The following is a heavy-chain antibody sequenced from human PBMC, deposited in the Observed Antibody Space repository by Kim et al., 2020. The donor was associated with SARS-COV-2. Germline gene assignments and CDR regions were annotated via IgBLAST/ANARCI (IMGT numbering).Heavy chain of an antibody. D-gene: IGHD2-15*01. Sequence: GGSLRLSCAASGFTFSSYAMSWVRQAPGKGLEWVSAISGSGGSTYYADSVKGRFTISRDNSKNTLYLQMNSLRAEDTAVYYCAKDLGLGYCSGGSCPLMFDYWGQGTLVTVSS. CDR3: AKDLGLGYCSGGSCPLMFDY. CDR2: ISGSGGST. CDR1: GFTFSSYA. J-gene: IGHJ4*02. V-gene: IGHV3-23*01.